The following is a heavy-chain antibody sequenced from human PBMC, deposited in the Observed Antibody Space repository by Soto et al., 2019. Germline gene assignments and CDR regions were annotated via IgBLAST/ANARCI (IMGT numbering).Heavy chain of an antibody. CDR2: IYTSGST. D-gene: IGHD1-26*01. J-gene: IGHJ6*02. CDR3: ARFDVVGVGNTYYYGLDV. V-gene: IGHV4-4*07. CDR1: GGSISSYY. Sequence: PSETLSLTCTVSGGSISSYYWSWIRQPAGKGLEWIGRIYTSGSTNYNPSLKSRVTMSVDTSKNQFSLHLDSVTPEDTAVYFCARFDVVGVGNTYYYGLDVWGQGTPVTVSS.